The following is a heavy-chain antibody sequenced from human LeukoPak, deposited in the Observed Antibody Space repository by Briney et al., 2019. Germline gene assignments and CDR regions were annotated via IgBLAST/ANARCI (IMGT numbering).Heavy chain of an antibody. CDR2: IKSKTDGGTT. CDR1: GFTFSNAW. D-gene: IGHD3-3*01. Sequence: WGSLRLSCAASGFTFSNAWMSWVRQAPGKGLEWVGRIKSKTDGGTTDYAAPVKGRFTISRDDSKNTLYLQMNSLKTEDTAVYYCTTVGQGYDFWSGYSSYCYYYGMDVWGQGTTVTVSS. V-gene: IGHV3-15*01. J-gene: IGHJ6*02. CDR3: TTVGQGYDFWSGYSSYCYYYGMDV.